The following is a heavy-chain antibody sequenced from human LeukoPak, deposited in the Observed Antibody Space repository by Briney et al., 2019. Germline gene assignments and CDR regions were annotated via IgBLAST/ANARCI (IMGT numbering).Heavy chain of an antibody. CDR1: GFTFSSYG. J-gene: IGHJ4*02. D-gene: IGHD1-26*01. Sequence: GGSLRLSCAASGFTFSSYGMHWVRQAPGKGLEWVAFIRYDGSNKYYAASVKGRFTISRDNSKNTLYLQMNSLRADDTAVYYCAKNGVGATWGNYFDYWGQGTLVTVSS. CDR3: AKNGVGATWGNYFDY. V-gene: IGHV3-30*02. CDR2: IRYDGSNK.